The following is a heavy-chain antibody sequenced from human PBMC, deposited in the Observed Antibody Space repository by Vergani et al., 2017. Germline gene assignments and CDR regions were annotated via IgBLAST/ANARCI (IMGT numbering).Heavy chain of an antibody. D-gene: IGHD3-10*01. J-gene: IGHJ3*02. CDR3: AXDMLWFGELRRRGAFDI. Sequence: QVQLVQSGAEVKKPGASVKVSCKASGYTFTSYYMHWVRQAPGQGLEWMGIINPSGGSTSYAQKFQGRVTMTRDTSTSTVYMELSSLRSEDTAVYYCAXDMLWFGELRRRGAFDIWGQGTMVTVSS. CDR1: GYTFTSYY. V-gene: IGHV1-46*01. CDR2: INPSGGST.